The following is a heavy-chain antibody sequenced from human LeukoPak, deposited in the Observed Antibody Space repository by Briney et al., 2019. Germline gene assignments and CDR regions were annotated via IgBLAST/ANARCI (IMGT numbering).Heavy chain of an antibody. CDR2: INPSGGST. CDR3: ARGTTVTGFDY. D-gene: IGHD4-17*01. Sequence: ASVKVSCKASGYTFTNYYMHWVRQAPGQGLEWMAIINPSGGSTSYEQKFQGRVTMTRDTSTSTVYMELSSLRSEDTAVYYCARGTTVTGFDYWGQGTLVTVSS. V-gene: IGHV1-46*01. J-gene: IGHJ4*02. CDR1: GYTFTNYY.